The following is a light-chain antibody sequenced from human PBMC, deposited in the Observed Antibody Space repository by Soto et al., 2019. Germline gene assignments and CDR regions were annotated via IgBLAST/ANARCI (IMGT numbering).Light chain of an antibody. J-gene: IGKJ4*01. CDR2: ATS. CDR1: QSVSSN. CDR3: QHYKNWPLT. V-gene: IGKV3-15*01. Sequence: EIVMTQSPATLSVSPGERASLSCRASQSVSSNLAWYQQKPGQTPRLLIYATSTRATGIPARFSGSGSGTEFTLPISSLQSEDFAVYYCQHYKNWPLTFGGGTKVEIK.